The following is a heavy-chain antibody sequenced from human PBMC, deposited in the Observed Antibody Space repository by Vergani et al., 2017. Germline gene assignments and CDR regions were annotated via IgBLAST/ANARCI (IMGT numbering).Heavy chain of an antibody. D-gene: IGHD6-19*01. J-gene: IGHJ6*02. CDR3: ASRAGSSGWVGDYYYGMDV. Sequence: QVQLVQSGAEVKKPGASVKVSCKASGDTFTGYYMHWVRQAPGQGLEWMGWINPNSGGTNYAQKFQGRVTMTRDTSISTAYMELSRLRSDVTAVYYCASRAGSSGWVGDYYYGMDVWGQGTTVTVSS. CDR2: INPNSGGT. CDR1: GDTFTGYY. V-gene: IGHV1-2*02.